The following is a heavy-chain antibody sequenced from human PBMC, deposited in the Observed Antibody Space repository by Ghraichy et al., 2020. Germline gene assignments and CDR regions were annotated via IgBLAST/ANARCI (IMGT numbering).Heavy chain of an antibody. CDR2: IYYSGST. J-gene: IGHJ3*02. CDR1: GGSISSYY. V-gene: IGHV4-59*01. CDR3: ARDTLDAFDI. Sequence: SQTLSLTCTVSGGSISSYYWSWIRQPPGKGLEWIGYIYYSGSTNYNPSLKSRVTISVDTSKNQFSLKLSSVTAADTAVYYCARDTLDAFDIWGQGTMVTVSS.